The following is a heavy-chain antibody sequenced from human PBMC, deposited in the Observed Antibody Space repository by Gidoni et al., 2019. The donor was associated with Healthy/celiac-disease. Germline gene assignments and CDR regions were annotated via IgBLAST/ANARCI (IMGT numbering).Heavy chain of an antibody. CDR1: GFTFSSYA. CDR2: ISGSCGST. V-gene: IGHV3-23*01. D-gene: IGHD3-22*01. CDR3: AKSPYDSSGYYYFDY. Sequence: EVQLLESGGGLVQPGGSLRLSCAASGFTFSSYAMSWVRQAPGKGLEWVSAISGSCGSTYYADSVKGRFTISRDNSKNTLYLQMNSLRAEDTAVYYCAKSPYDSSGYYYFDYWGQGTLVTVSS. J-gene: IGHJ4*02.